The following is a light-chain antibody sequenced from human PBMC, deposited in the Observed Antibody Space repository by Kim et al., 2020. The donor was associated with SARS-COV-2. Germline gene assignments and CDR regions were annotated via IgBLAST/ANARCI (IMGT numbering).Light chain of an antibody. V-gene: IGKV3-11*01. CDR1: QSVDNH. CDR3: QKRTNRLDT. CDR2: DAF. J-gene: IGKJ2*01. Sequence: IVLTQSPVTLSLSPGERATLSCRASQSVDNHLAWYQQKPGQAPRLLVYDAFNRATGIPARFSGSVSGTDFTLTISSLEPEECAVYYCQKRTNRLDTFGQGTKLEI.